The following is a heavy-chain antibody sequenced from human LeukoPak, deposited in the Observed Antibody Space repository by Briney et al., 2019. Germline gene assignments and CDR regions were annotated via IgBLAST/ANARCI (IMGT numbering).Heavy chain of an antibody. CDR2: ISSSGSTI. CDR1: GFTSSSYE. V-gene: IGHV3-48*03. D-gene: IGHD4-17*01. J-gene: IGHJ4*02. CDR3: AREVTYGANGDYFDY. Sequence: GGSLRLSCAASGFTSSSYEMNWVRQAPGKGLEWVSYISSSGSTIYYADSVKGRFTISRDNAKNSLYLQMNSLRAEDTAVYYCAREVTYGANGDYFDYWGQGTLVTVSS.